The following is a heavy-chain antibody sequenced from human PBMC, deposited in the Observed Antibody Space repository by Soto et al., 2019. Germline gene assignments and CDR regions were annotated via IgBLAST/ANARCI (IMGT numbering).Heavy chain of an antibody. CDR1: GFTFNTYG. D-gene: IGHD1-1*01. Sequence: QVQLVESGGGVVQPGTSLRLSCAASGFTFNTYGFHRVRQAPGKGLEWVAVIWSDGNNKYHSDSVKGRFTISRDSSKNTLYLQMNSLRVEDTAVYYCARIQLDTIMALDYWGQGALVTVSS. V-gene: IGHV3-33*01. CDR2: IWSDGNNK. J-gene: IGHJ4*02. CDR3: ARIQLDTIMALDY.